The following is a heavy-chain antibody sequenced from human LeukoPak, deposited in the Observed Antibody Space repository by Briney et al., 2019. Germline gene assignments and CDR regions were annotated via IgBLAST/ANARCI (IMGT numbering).Heavy chain of an antibody. V-gene: IGHV1-69*04. CDR2: IIPILGIA. CDR3: ARAPPRRDYDSSGYDDAFDI. Sequence: ASVKVSCKASGCTFSSYAISWVRQAPGQGLEWMGRIIPILGIANYAQKFQGRVTITADKSTSTAYMELSSLRSEDTAVYYCARAPPRRDYDSSGYDDAFDIWGQGTMVTVSS. D-gene: IGHD3-22*01. J-gene: IGHJ3*02. CDR1: GCTFSSYA.